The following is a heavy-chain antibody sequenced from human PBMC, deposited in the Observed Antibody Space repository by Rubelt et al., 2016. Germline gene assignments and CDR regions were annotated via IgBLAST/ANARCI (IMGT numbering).Heavy chain of an antibody. D-gene: IGHD1-26*01. CDR2: ISSSSSYI. CDR3: ARRSGSVDAFDI. J-gene: IGHJ3*02. V-gene: IGHV3-21*01. Sequence: APGTGLEWVSSISSSSSYIYYADSVKGRFTISRDNAKNSLYLQMNSLRAEDTAVYYCARRSGSVDAFDIWGQGTMVTVSS.